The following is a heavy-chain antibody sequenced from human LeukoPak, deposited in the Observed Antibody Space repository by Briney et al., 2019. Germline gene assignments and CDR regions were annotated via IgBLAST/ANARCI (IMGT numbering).Heavy chain of an antibody. D-gene: IGHD5-12*01. J-gene: IGHJ3*02. CDR2: ISAYNGNT. CDR1: GYSFTSYG. CDR3: ARDQTLMDIVATSLETFDI. V-gene: IGHV1-18*01. Sequence: GASVKVSCKASGYSFTSYGITWVRQAPGQGLEWMGWISAYNGNTNYAQKLQGRVTMTTDTSTSTAYMELRSLRSDDTAVYYCARDQTLMDIVATSLETFDIWGQGTMVSVSS.